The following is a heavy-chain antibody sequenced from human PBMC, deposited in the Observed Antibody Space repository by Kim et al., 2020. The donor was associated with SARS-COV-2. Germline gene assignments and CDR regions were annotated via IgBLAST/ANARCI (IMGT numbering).Heavy chain of an antibody. V-gene: IGHV3-74*01. J-gene: IGHJ4*02. CDR1: GLTFISYW. Sequence: GGSLRLSCAASGLTFISYWMHWVRQPPGKGLVCVSRINSDGSSTYYADFVKGRFTISRDNAKNTLYLQMNSLRVDDTAVYYCAGEPVLNYWGQGTLVTVSS. CDR3: AGEPVLNY. CDR2: INSDGSST.